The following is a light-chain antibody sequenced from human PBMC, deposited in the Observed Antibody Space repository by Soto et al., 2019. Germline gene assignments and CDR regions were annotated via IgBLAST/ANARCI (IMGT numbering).Light chain of an antibody. V-gene: IGLV1-44*01. CDR2: NNN. CDR3: AVWDDSLNGVV. Sequence: QSVLTQPPSASGTPGQRVTISCSGSSSNIGVNTVNWYQQLPGTAPKLLIYNNNQRPSGVPDRFSGSKSGTSGSLAISGLQSEDEADYYCAVWDDSLNGVVFGGGTQLTVL. CDR1: SSNIGVNT. J-gene: IGLJ2*01.